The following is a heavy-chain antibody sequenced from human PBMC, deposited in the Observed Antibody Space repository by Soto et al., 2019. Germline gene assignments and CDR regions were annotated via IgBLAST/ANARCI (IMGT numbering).Heavy chain of an antibody. V-gene: IGHV3-7*01. CDR3: ARVLASEGTSPSEYYYMDV. J-gene: IGHJ6*03. CDR2: IKQDGSEK. Sequence: GGSLRLSCAASGFTFSSYWMSWVRQAPGKGLEWVANIKQDGSEKYYVDSVKGRFTISRDNAKNSLYLQMNSLRAEDTAVYYCARVLASEGTSPSEYYYMDVWGKGTTVTVSS. CDR1: GFTFSSYW. D-gene: IGHD2-2*01.